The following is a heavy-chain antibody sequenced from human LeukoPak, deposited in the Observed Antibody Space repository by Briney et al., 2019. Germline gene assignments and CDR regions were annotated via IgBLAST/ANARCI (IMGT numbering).Heavy chain of an antibody. V-gene: IGHV3-7*01. CDR2: IKQDGSEK. J-gene: IGHJ6*02. CDR1: GFTFSSYW. Sequence: HGGSLRLSCAASGFTFSSYWMSWVRQAPGKGLEWVANIKQDGSEKYYVDSVKGRFTISRDNAKNSLYLQMNSLRAEDTAVYYCAREVRYYYYYGMDVWGQGTTVTVSS. CDR3: AREVRYYYYYGMDV. D-gene: IGHD3-10*01.